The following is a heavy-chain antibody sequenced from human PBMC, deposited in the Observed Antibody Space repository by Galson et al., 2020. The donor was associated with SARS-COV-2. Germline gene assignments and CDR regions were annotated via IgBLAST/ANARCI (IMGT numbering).Heavy chain of an antibody. J-gene: IGHJ4*02. CDR3: AKIQSTQDYLAADN. Sequence: GGSLRLSCAASGFTFSNYGIHWVRQAPGKGLEWVAVISYDGSNKYYADSVKGRFTISRDNSKNTLYLQMNSLRAEDTAVYYCAKIQSTQDYLAADNWGQGTLVTVSS. D-gene: IGHD6-13*01. CDR2: ISYDGSNK. CDR1: GFTFSNYG. V-gene: IGHV3-30*18.